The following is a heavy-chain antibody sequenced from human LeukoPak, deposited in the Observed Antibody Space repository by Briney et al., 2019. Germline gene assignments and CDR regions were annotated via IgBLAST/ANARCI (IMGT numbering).Heavy chain of an antibody. Sequence: PGGSLRLSCAVSGFTFSSYAMHWVRQAPGKGLEWVAFIRHDGSNKYYADSVKGRFTISRDNSKNTLYLQMNSLRAEDTAVYYCAKEVYGYDILTGCDSWGQGTLVTVSS. CDR2: IRHDGSNK. J-gene: IGHJ4*02. CDR3: AKEVYGYDILTGCDS. D-gene: IGHD3-9*01. CDR1: GFTFSSYA. V-gene: IGHV3-30*02.